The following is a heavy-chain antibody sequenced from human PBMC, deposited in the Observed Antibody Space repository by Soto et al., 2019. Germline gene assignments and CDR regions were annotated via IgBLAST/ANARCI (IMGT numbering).Heavy chain of an antibody. CDR3: ARDRSPPPYVSREFDP. CDR1: GFTFSSYG. D-gene: IGHD3-10*01. J-gene: IGHJ5*02. CDR2: IWDDGSNK. V-gene: IGHV3-33*01. Sequence: QVQLVESGGGVVQPGRSLRLSCAASGFTFSSYGMHWVRQAPGKGLEWVAVIWDDGSNKYYADSVKGRFTISRDNSKNTLYLQMNSLRAEDTAVYYCARDRSPPPYVSREFDPWGQGTLVTVSS.